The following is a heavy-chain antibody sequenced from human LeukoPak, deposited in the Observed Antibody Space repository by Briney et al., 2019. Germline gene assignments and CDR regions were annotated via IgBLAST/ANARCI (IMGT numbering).Heavy chain of an antibody. CDR2: INPNSGGT. CDR3: ARDCSSTSCYSLDY. D-gene: IGHD2-2*02. V-gene: IGHV1-2*02. J-gene: IGHJ4*02. CDR1: GYTFTGYY. Sequence: ASVKVSCKASGYTFTGYYMDWVRQAPGQGLEWMGWINPNSGGTNYAQKFQGRVTMTGDTSISTAYMELSRLRSDDTAVYYCARDCSSTSCYSLDYWGQGTLVTVSS.